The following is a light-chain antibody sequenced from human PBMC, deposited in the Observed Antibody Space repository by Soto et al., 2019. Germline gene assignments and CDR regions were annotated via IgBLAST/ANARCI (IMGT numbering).Light chain of an antibody. CDR1: QSFSSY. V-gene: IGKV3-11*01. CDR2: DAS. CDR3: QQRSNWPPVIT. Sequence: EIVLTQSPATLSLSPGERATLSCRASQSFSSYLAWYQHKPGQAPRLLIYDASKRATGIPARFSGRGSVTDFTLTISSLEPEDFAVYYCQQRSNWPPVITFGQGTRLEIK. J-gene: IGKJ5*01.